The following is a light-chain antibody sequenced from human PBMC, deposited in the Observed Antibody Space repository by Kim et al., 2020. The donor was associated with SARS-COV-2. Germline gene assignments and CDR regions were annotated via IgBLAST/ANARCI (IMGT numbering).Light chain of an antibody. CDR1: NNNVGNQG. CDR2: RNN. CDR3: SAWDSSLNAWV. J-gene: IGLJ3*02. Sequence: QAGLTQPPSVSKGLGQTATLTCTGNNNNVGNQGAAWLQQHQGHPPKLLSYRNNNRPSGISERFSASRSGDTASLTITGLQPEDETDYYCSAWDSSLNAWVFGGGTQLTVL. V-gene: IGLV10-54*04.